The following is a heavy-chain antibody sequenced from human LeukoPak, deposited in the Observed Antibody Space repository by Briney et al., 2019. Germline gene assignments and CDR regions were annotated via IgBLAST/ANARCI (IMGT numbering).Heavy chain of an antibody. CDR2: INPNSGGT. CDR3: ARDLGGRYSWFDP. J-gene: IGHJ5*02. D-gene: IGHD1-26*01. CDR1: GYTFTGYS. Sequence: ASVKVSCKASGYTFTGYSLHWVRQAPGLGLEWMGWINPNSGGTNYAQRFQGRVTMTRDTSISTAYMDLSSLTSDDTAVYNCARDLGGRYSWFDPWGQGTLVTVSS. V-gene: IGHV1-2*02.